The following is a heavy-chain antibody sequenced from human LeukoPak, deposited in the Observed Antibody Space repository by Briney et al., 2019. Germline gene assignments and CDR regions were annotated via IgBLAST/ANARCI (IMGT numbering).Heavy chain of an antibody. Sequence: SVKVSCKASGGTFSSYAISWVRQAPGQGLEWMGGIIPIFGTANYAQKFQGRVTITADESTSTAYMELSSLRSEDTAVYYCARGGVHDYVWGSYRLDYWGQGTLVTVSS. D-gene: IGHD3-16*02. CDR1: GGTFSSYA. V-gene: IGHV1-69*01. J-gene: IGHJ4*02. CDR2: IIPIFGTA. CDR3: ARGGVHDYVWGSYRLDY.